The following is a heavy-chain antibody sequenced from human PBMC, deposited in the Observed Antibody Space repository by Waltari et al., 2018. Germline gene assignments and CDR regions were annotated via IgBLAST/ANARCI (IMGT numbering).Heavy chain of an antibody. CDR2: IYHSGST. Sequence: QVQLQESGPGLVKPSQTLSLTCTVSGGSISSGGYYWSWIRQHPGKGLEWIGYIYHSGSTHYNPSLKSRVTISVDRSKNQFSLKLSSVTAADTAVYYCARGHDYYDSSGGVDYWGQGTLVTVSS. V-gene: IGHV4-31*03. CDR3: ARGHDYYDSSGGVDY. CDR1: GGSISSGGYY. J-gene: IGHJ4*02. D-gene: IGHD3-22*01.